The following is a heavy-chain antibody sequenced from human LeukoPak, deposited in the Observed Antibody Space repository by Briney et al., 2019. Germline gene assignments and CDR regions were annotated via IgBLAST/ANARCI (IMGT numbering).Heavy chain of an antibody. CDR2: IKHDGSEK. CDR1: GFNFSNYW. CDR3: ARALSHCLDY. D-gene: IGHD3-16*01. J-gene: IGHJ4*02. Sequence: GGSLRLSCVVSGFNFSNYWMNWVRQAPGKGLEWVTNIKHDGSEKYYVDSVKGRFGISRDDAKKSLYLQMNSLRAEDTAVYYCARALSHCLDYWGQGTLVTVSS. V-gene: IGHV3-7*01.